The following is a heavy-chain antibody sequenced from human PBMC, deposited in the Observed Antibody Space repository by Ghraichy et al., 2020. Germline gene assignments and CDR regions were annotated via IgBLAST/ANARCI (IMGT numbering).Heavy chain of an antibody. CDR2: IDWDDDK. CDR3: ARIRSGPLQVLIVGATLGY. Sequence: SGPTLVKPTQTLTLTCTFSGFSLSTSGMCVSWIRQPPGKALEWLALIDWDDDKYYSTSLKTRLTISKDTSKNQVVLTITNMDPVDTATYYCARIRSGPLQVLIVGATLGYWGQGTLVTVSS. J-gene: IGHJ4*02. CDR1: GFSLSTSGMC. D-gene: IGHD1-26*01. V-gene: IGHV2-70*01.